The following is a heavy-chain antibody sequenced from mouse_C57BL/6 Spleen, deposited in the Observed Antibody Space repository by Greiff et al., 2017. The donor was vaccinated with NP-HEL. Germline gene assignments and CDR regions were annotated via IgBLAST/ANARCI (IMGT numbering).Heavy chain of an antibody. CDR2: IYPGSGST. CDR1: GYTFTSYW. V-gene: IGHV1-55*01. CDR3: ARGIYDGYDWYFDV. Sequence: VKLQQPGAELVKPGASVKMSCKASGYTFTSYWITWVKQRPGQGLEWIGDIYPGSGSTNYNEKFKSKATLTVDTSSSTAYMQLSSLTSEDSAVYYCARGIYDGYDWYFDVWGTGTTVTVSS. D-gene: IGHD2-3*01. J-gene: IGHJ1*03.